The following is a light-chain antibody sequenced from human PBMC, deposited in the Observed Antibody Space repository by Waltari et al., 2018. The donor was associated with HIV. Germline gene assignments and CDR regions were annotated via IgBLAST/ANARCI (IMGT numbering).Light chain of an antibody. CDR3: LLSYDGDVV. Sequence: QHVVTQEPSLTVSPRGPVILTYASSDGVVNRGHCPYWFQQRPGQAPKTLIFDSNNRYSWTPARFTGSFLGGKAALTLTGAQPEDDADYYCLLSYDGDVVFGGGTKLTVL. V-gene: IGLV7-46*01. CDR1: DGVVNRGHC. CDR2: DSN. J-gene: IGLJ2*01.